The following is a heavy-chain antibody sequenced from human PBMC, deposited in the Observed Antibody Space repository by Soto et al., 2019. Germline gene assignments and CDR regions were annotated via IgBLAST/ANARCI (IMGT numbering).Heavy chain of an antibody. Sequence: ASVKFSCTSSGYTFTSYGISWVRQAPGQGLEWMGWISAYNGNTNYAQKLQGRVTMTTDTSTSTAYMELRSLRSDDTAVYYCARYGTYYVCGSAYPLSHSFDNWGQTTLGTVSA. J-gene: IGHJ5*02. CDR3: ARYGTYYVCGSAYPLSHSFDN. V-gene: IGHV1-18*01. CDR1: GYTFTSYG. CDR2: ISAYNGNT. D-gene: IGHD3-16*01.